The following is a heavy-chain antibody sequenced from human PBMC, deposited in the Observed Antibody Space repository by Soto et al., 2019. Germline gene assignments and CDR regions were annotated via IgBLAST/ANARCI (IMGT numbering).Heavy chain of an antibody. CDR3: ARDERRSSASMDV. D-gene: IGHD1-26*01. Sequence: GGSLRLSCAASGFTVSSNHMSWVRQAPGKGLEWVSVIYSGGSTYYADSVKGRFTISRDNSKNTLYLQMNSLRAEDTAVYYCARDERRSSASMDVWGQGTTVTVSS. J-gene: IGHJ6*02. CDR2: IYSGGST. V-gene: IGHV3-53*01. CDR1: GFTVSSNH.